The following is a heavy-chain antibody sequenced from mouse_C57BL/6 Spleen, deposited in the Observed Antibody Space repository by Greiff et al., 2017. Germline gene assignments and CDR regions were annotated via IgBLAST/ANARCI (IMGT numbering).Heavy chain of an antibody. V-gene: IGHV1-63*01. CDR2: IYPGGGYT. Sequence: VQRVESGAELVRPGTSVTMSCKASGYTFTNYWIGWAKQRPGHGLEWIGDIYPGGGYTNYNEKFKGKATLTADKSSSTAYMQFSILTSEDSAIYYCARGGLYEGYYRCAYWGQGTLVTVSA. CDR3: ARGGLYEGYYRCAY. D-gene: IGHD2-3*01. J-gene: IGHJ3*01. CDR1: GYTFTNYW.